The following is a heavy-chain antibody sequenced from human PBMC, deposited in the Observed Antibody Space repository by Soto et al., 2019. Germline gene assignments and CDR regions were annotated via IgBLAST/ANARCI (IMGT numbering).Heavy chain of an antibody. V-gene: IGHV1-2*02. D-gene: IGHD4-4*01. CDR3: ARGPYRYFDY. Sequence: SVKVSCKASGYTFIGYYMHRVRQAPGQGLEWMAWINPNSGGTNYAQKLQGRVTMTRDTSISSAHMELSRLRSADTAVYYCARGPYRYFDYWGQGTLVTVSS. CDR2: INPNSGGT. J-gene: IGHJ4*02. CDR1: GYTFIGYY.